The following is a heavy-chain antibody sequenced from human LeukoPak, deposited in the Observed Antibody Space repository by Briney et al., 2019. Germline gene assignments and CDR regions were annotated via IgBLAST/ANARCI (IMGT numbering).Heavy chain of an antibody. J-gene: IGHJ4*02. V-gene: IGHV3-21*01. CDR2: INNVASHI. D-gene: IGHD6-13*01. CDR3: ARGLATAGAY. CDR1: GFSISSSA. Sequence: GGSLRLSCAASGFSISSSAMNWVRQAPGKGLEWVSSINNVASHIYYAGSVRGRFTISRDNAKNSVYLQMNSLRVEDTAVYYCARGLATAGAYWGQGTLVTVSS.